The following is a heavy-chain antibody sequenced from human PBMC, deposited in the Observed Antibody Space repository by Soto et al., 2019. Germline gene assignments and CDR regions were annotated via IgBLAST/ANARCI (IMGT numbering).Heavy chain of an antibody. D-gene: IGHD3-10*01. CDR3: ARVNSEVRVVYSEVYWFDP. Sequence: QVQLVQSGAEVKKPGSSVKVSCKASGGTFSRYTISWVRQAPGQGLELMGRIIPIPGIANHDEKFQGRVTFAADKSTSTTYMDMSSLRSEDTAVYYCARVNSEVRVVYSEVYWFDPWGQGTMVTVSS. J-gene: IGHJ5*02. CDR1: GGTFSRYT. CDR2: IIPIPGIA. V-gene: IGHV1-69*02.